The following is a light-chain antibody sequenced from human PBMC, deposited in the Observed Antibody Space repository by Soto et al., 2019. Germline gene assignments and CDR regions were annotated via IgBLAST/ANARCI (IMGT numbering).Light chain of an antibody. Sequence: QSVLTQPPSASGSPGQSVTISCTGTSSDVGDYNYVSWYQQRPGKAPKLMIYEVSKRPSGVPDRFSGSKSGITASLTVSGLQAEDEADYYCSSYAGSNKGVFGGGTKLTVL. J-gene: IGLJ2*01. CDR1: SSDVGDYNY. V-gene: IGLV2-8*01. CDR2: EVS. CDR3: SSYAGSNKGV.